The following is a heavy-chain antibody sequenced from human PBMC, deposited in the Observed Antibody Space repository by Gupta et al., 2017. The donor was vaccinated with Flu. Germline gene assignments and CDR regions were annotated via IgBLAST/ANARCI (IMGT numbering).Heavy chain of an antibody. D-gene: IGHD3-10*01. J-gene: IGHJ6*02. Sequence: QVQLQESGPGLVKPSQTLSLTCTVSGDSIRSGSYYWNWIRQPAGKGLEWIGRVYRSGNTNYNPSLRSRVIISLDTSKNQFSLKLTSVTAADTAVYFCASVTVPHSGPYGLDVWGQGTTVTVSS. CDR1: GDSIRSGSYY. CDR2: VYRSGNT. V-gene: IGHV4-61*02. CDR3: ASVTVPHSGPYGLDV.